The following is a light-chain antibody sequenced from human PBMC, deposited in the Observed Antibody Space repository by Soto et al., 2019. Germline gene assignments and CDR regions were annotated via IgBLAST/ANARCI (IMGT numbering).Light chain of an antibody. CDR1: QSVSSN. Sequence: EIAMTQSPATLSVTPGERATLSCRASQSVSSNLAWYQQKPGQAPRLLIYGASTRATDIPGRFSGSGSGTEFTLTISSLQSEDGAVYFCQQYNNWPPLTFGGGNKVEIK. CDR2: GAS. CDR3: QQYNNWPPLT. J-gene: IGKJ4*01. V-gene: IGKV3-15*01.